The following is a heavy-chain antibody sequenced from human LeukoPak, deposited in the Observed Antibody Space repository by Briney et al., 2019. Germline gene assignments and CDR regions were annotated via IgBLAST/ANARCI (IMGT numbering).Heavy chain of an antibody. Sequence: PGGSLRLSCAASGFTFDDYAMHWVRQAPGKGLEWVSLISGDGGSTYYADSVKGRFTISRDNSKNSLYLQMNSLRTEDTALYYCGKDLTRGSGWPIDYWGQGTLVTVSS. V-gene: IGHV3-43*02. CDR1: GFTFDDYA. CDR2: ISGDGGST. J-gene: IGHJ4*02. CDR3: GKDLTRGSGWPIDY. D-gene: IGHD6-19*01.